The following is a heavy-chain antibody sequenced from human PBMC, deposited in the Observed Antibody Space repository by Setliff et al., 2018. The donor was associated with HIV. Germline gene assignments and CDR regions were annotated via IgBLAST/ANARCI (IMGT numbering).Heavy chain of an antibody. CDR2: ISGYNGNT. J-gene: IGHJ3*02. Sequence: ASVKVSCKASGYTFTIYSINWVRQAPGQGLEWMGSISGYNGNTNYAQKFQGRVTMTTDTSTSTAYMELRSLTSDDTAVYYCARVSSSIAAAYPDALDIWGQGTRVTVS. V-gene: IGHV1-18*01. CDR3: ARVSSSIAAAYPDALDI. CDR1: GYTFTIYS. D-gene: IGHD6-13*01.